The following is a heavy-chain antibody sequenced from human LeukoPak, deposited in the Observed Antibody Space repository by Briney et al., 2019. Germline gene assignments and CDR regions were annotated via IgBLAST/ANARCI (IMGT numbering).Heavy chain of an antibody. CDR2: IYPGDSDT. J-gene: IGHJ4*02. V-gene: IGHV5-51*01. CDR3: ARLTTTVTRFFDY. Sequence: GESLKIPCKGSGYSFTSYWIGWGRQMPGKGVEWMWIIYPGDSDTRYSPSFQGQVTISADKSISTAYLQWSSLKASDTAMYYCARLTTTVTRFFDYWGQGTLVTVSS. D-gene: IGHD4-17*01. CDR1: GYSFTSYW.